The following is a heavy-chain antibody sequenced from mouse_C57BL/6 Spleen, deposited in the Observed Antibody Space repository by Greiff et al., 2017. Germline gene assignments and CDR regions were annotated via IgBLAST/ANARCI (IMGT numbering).Heavy chain of an antibody. J-gene: IGHJ1*03. D-gene: IGHD1-1*01. CDR2: IYPRSGNT. Sequence: QVQLKQSGAELARPGASVKLSCKASGYTFTSYGISWVKQRTGQGLEWIGEIYPRSGNTYYNEKFKGKATLTADKSSSTAYMELRSLTSEDSAVYFCAIYGSWYFDVWGTGTTVTVSS. CDR3: AIYGSWYFDV. CDR1: GYTFTSYG. V-gene: IGHV1-81*01.